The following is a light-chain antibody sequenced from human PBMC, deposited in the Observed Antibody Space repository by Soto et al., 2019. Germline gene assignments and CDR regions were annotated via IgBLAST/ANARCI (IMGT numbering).Light chain of an antibody. V-gene: IGKV1-5*01. CDR3: QQYNGYSRT. J-gene: IGKJ1*01. CDR2: DVS. Sequence: DIQMTQSHSTLSASVGDRVTIPCRASQSIGDSLAWYQQKPGKAPYLLISDVSSLERGVPSRFSGSGSGTEFTLTISSMQPDDFATFYCQQYNGYSRTFGQGTQVEIK. CDR1: QSIGDS.